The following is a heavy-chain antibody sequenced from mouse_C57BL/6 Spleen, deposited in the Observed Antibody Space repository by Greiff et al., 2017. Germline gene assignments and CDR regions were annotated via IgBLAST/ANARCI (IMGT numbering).Heavy chain of an antibody. Sequence: EVQVVESGGGLVQPGGSLKLSCAASGFTFSDYGMAWVRQAPRTGPEWVAFISNLAYSIYYADTVTGRFTISRGNAKNTLYLEMSSLRSEDTAMYYCARRHYGSSYWYFDVWGTGTTVTVSS. J-gene: IGHJ1*03. CDR2: ISNLAYSI. CDR1: GFTFSDYG. D-gene: IGHD1-1*01. V-gene: IGHV5-15*04. CDR3: ARRHYGSSYWYFDV.